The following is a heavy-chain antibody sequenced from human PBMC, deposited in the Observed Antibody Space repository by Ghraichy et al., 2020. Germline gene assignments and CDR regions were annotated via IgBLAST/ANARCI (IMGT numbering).Heavy chain of an antibody. CDR1: GINFNTYA. D-gene: IGHD3/OR15-3a*01. CDR2: ISADGQST. CDR3: AKVRFPVSNYAFWNGNCNFDS. J-gene: IGHJ4*02. V-gene: IGHV3-23*01. Sequence: GGYLRLSCTASGINFNTYAMAWVRLSPGKGLDWVAVISADGQSTFYAEPVKGRFTISRDYSRNTVSLQMNSLTADDTATYYCAKVRFPVSNYAFWNGNCNFDSWGQGVLVTVSS.